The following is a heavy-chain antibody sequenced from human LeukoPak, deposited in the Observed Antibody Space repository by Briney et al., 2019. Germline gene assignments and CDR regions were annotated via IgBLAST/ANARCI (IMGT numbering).Heavy chain of an antibody. CDR2: IHYSGST. Sequence: PSETLSLTCTVSGGSISSYYWSWIRQPPGKGLEWIGYIHYSGSTNYNPSLKSRVTISVDTSKNQFSLKLSSVTAADTAVYYCARGGYGSLLGAFDYWGQGTLVTVSS. V-gene: IGHV4-59*01. J-gene: IGHJ4*02. CDR3: ARGGYGSLLGAFDY. D-gene: IGHD2-15*01. CDR1: GGSISSYY.